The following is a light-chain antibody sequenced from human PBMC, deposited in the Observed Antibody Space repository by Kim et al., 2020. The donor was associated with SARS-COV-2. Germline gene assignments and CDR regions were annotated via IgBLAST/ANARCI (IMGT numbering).Light chain of an antibody. CDR2: AVN. CDR3: SSYTRSNNLYVI. Sequence: SITISCTGTSSDICDYKYVSWYQQHPGNAPKLIIYAVNDRPSGISSRFSGSKSGNTASLTISGLQAEDEAHYYCSSYTRSNNLYVIFGGGTQLTVL. V-gene: IGLV2-14*03. CDR1: SSDICDYKY. J-gene: IGLJ2*01.